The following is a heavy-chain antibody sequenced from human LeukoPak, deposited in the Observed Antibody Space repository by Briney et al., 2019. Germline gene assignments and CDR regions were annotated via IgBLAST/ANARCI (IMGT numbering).Heavy chain of an antibody. J-gene: IGHJ4*02. CDR3: ASGSSFDY. CDR1: GFTFSSYA. V-gene: IGHV3-53*01. Sequence: PGGSLRLSCAASGFTFSSYAMSWVRQAPGKGVEWVSVLYSGGSTYYADSVKGRFTISRDNSKNTLYLQMNSLRAEDTAVYYCASGSSFDYWGQGTLVTVSS. CDR2: LYSGGST. D-gene: IGHD3-10*01.